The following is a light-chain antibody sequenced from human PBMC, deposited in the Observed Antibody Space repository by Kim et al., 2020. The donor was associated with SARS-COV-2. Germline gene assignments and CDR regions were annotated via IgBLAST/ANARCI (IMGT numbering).Light chain of an antibody. V-gene: IGKV1-5*01. Sequence: DIQMTQSPSTLSASVADRVTITCRASQSISTWLAWYQQKPGKAPKLLIYDASTLENGVPSRFSGSGSGTGFTLTISSLQPDDFATYFCQQYSSYSWRVGRGTKVDIK. J-gene: IGKJ1*01. CDR1: QSISTW. CDR2: DAS. CDR3: QQYSSYSWR.